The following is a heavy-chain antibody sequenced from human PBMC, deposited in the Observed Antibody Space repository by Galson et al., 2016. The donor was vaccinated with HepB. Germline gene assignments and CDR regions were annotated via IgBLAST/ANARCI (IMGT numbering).Heavy chain of an antibody. V-gene: IGHV3-53*01. CDR3: ARGVGLTGPPFFDS. CDR1: GFSVNNYY. Sequence: LSCAASGFSVNNYYMNWVRQAPGKGLEWISVIYTGDNTNYADSVKGRFVVSRDRSTNTLYLHLNTLRPEDTAIYFCARGVGLTGPPFFDSWGQGALVTVSS. D-gene: IGHD1-20*01. CDR2: IYTGDNT. J-gene: IGHJ4*02.